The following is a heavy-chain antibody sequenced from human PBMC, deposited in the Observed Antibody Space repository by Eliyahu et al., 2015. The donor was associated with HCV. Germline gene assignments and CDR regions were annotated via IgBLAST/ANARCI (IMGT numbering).Heavy chain of an antibody. D-gene: IGHD1-26*01. V-gene: IGHV4-39*02. CDR2: VTYDGNT. CDR3: ASLRVGATRYYYHGMNV. J-gene: IGHJ6*02. CDR1: GVSIGXTSYY. Sequence: QLLLQQSGPGLVKASETLSLTCSVSGVSIGXTSYYWGWVRQPPGKGLEWIGTVTYDGNTYYNPSLKSRVTVSSDTSKNRFSLRLNSVTAADRAVYYCASLRVGATRYYYHGMNVWGQGATVSVSS.